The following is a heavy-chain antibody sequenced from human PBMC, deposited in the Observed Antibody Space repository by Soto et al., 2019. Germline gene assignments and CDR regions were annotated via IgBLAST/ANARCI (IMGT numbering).Heavy chain of an antibody. Sequence: QVQLVQSGAEVKKPGASVKVYCKASGYTFSNYDINWVRQATGQGLEWLGWMTPSSGKTGYAQKFQGRVTMTMNTALSTAYMELSSLRSEDTAVYYCARRSRSGYDNYADWGQGTLVTVSS. CDR2: MTPSSGKT. J-gene: IGHJ4*02. D-gene: IGHD5-12*01. CDR1: GYTFSNYD. V-gene: IGHV1-8*01. CDR3: ARRSRSGYDNYAD.